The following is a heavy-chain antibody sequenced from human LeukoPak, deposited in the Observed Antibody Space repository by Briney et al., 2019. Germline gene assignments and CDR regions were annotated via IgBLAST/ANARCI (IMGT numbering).Heavy chain of an antibody. CDR3: ARDSVGSSSSAGY. CDR1: GFTVSSNY. CDR2: IYSGGST. Sequence: GGSLRLSCAASGFTVSSNYMSWVRQAPGKGLEWVSVIYSGGSTYYADSVKGRFTISRDNSKNTLYLQMNSLRAEDTAVYYCARDSVGSSSSAGYWGQGTLVTVSS. J-gene: IGHJ4*02. D-gene: IGHD6-6*01. V-gene: IGHV3-53*01.